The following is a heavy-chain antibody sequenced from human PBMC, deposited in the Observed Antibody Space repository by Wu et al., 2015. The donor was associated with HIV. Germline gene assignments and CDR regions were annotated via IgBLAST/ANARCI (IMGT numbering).Heavy chain of an antibody. J-gene: IGHJ4*02. CDR1: GGTFSNHA. D-gene: IGHD4/OR15-4a*01. CDR3: ARLGDSGNNYGAPLDY. Sequence: QVQLVQSGAEVKKPGSSVKVSCKASGGTFSNHAVSWVRQAPGQGLEWMAGTIPVFGAANYAQKFQGRVTLTSNNSITTVYMELTSLRSEDTAVYYCARLGDSGNNYGAPLDYWGQGTLVIVSS. V-gene: IGHV1-69*05. CDR2: TIPVFGAA.